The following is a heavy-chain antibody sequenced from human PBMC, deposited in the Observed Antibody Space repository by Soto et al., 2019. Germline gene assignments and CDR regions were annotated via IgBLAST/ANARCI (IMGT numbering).Heavy chain of an antibody. CDR3: VRDLGNDSDY. V-gene: IGHV3-33*01. CDR2: IWYDGNNE. CDR1: GFTFSSYG. Sequence: QVQLVESGGGVVQPGRSLGLSCAASGFTFSSYGMHWVRQAPGKGLEWLAIIWYDGNNEDYADSVKGRFTISRDNSKNKLYLQMNSLRTDDTAVYYCVRDLGNDSDYWGQGTVVTVSS. D-gene: IGHD1-1*01. J-gene: IGHJ4*02.